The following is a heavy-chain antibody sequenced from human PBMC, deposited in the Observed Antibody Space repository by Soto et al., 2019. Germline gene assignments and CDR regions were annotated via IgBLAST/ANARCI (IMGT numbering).Heavy chain of an antibody. CDR2: IKQDGSEK. CDR3: AREGGLDAFDI. V-gene: IGHV3-7*03. J-gene: IGHJ3*02. Sequence: GGSLRLSCAASGFTFSSYWMSWVRQAPGKGLGWVANIKQDGSEKAYVVSMKGRFTIARDNAKNSLYLQMNSLRAEDTAVYYCAREGGLDAFDIWGQGTMVTVSS. CDR1: GFTFSSYW.